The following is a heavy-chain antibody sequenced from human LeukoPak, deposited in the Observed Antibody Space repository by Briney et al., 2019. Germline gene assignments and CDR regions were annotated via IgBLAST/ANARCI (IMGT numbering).Heavy chain of an antibody. V-gene: IGHV4-4*07. CDR3: ARDPGYGGQIDC. D-gene: IGHD5-12*01. J-gene: IGHJ4*02. Sequence: SETLSLTCTVSGGSISSYYWSWIRQPAGKGLEWIGRIYTSGSTNYNPSLRSRVTMSVDTSKSQFSLKLTSMTAADTAVYYCARDPGYGGQIDCWGQGTLVTVSS. CDR2: IYTSGST. CDR1: GGSISSYY.